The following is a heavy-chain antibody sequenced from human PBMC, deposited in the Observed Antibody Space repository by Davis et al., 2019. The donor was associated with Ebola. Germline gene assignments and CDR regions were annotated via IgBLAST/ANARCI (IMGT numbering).Heavy chain of an antibody. V-gene: IGHV3-23*01. D-gene: IGHD5-24*01. J-gene: IGHJ4*02. CDR2: ISGSGGST. CDR3: AATGWLQLRVDY. CDR1: GFTFSSYA. Sequence: GESLKISCAASGFTFSSYAMSWVRQAPGKGLEWVSAISGSGGSTYYADSVKGRFTISRDNSKNTLYLQMNSLRAEDTAVYYSAATGWLQLRVDYWGQGSLVAVS.